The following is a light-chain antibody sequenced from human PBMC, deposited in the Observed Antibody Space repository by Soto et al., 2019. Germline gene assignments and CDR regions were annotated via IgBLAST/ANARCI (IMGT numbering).Light chain of an antibody. V-gene: IGKV3-15*01. Sequence: EIVMTQSPATLSVSPGEGVTLSCRASQGVGITLAWYQQKPVQTPRLLIYNAFTRATGIPARFSGSGSGTEFTLTINILQSEDSAVYYCQRYNDWPLTFGGGTKVEVK. CDR2: NAF. CDR3: QRYNDWPLT. CDR1: QGVGIT. J-gene: IGKJ4*01.